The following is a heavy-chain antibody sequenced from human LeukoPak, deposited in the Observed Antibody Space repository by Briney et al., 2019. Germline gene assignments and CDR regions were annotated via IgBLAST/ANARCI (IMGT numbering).Heavy chain of an antibody. CDR3: ARDSHKFDSSGYYPDAFDI. V-gene: IGHV3-48*03. Sequence: GGSLRLSCAASGLTFSSYEMNWVRQAPGKGLEWVSYISSSGSSIYYADSVKGRFTISRDNAKKSLYLQMHSLRAEDTDVYYCARDSHKFDSSGYYPDAFDIWGQGTMVTVSS. J-gene: IGHJ3*02. D-gene: IGHD3-22*01. CDR1: GLTFSSYE. CDR2: ISSSGSSI.